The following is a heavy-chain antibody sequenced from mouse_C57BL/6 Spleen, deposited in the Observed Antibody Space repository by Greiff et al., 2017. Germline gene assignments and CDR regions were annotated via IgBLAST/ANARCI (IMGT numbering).Heavy chain of an antibody. V-gene: IGHV1-64*01. CDR3: ARSLYYGSSYYAMDY. CDR1: GYTFTSYW. J-gene: IGHJ4*01. Sequence: QVQLQQPGAELVKPGASVKLSCKASGYTFTSYWMPWVKQRPGQGLEWIGMIHPNSGSTNYNETFKSKATLTVDKSSSTAYMQLSSLTSEDSAVYYCARSLYYGSSYYAMDYWGQGTSVTVSS. D-gene: IGHD1-1*01. CDR2: IHPNSGST.